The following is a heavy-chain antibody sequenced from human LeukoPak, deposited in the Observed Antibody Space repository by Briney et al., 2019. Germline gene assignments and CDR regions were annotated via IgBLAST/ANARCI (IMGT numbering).Heavy chain of an antibody. Sequence: PGGSLRLSCAASGFTFSSYWMSWVRQAPGKGLEWVANIKQDGSEDYYVDSVKGRFTISRDNAKNSLYLQMNSLRAEDTAVYYCARGVLPHGWGAFDIWGQGTMVTVSS. CDR2: IKQDGSED. V-gene: IGHV3-7*03. D-gene: IGHD2-15*01. CDR1: GFTFSSYW. CDR3: ARGVLPHGWGAFDI. J-gene: IGHJ3*02.